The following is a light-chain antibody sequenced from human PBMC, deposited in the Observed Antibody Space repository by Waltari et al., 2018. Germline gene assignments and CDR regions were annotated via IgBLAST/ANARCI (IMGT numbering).Light chain of an antibody. J-gene: IGKJ2*01. Sequence: EIVMTQSPATLSVSPGARATLPCRASQSISSTLAWYQQRPGQAPRLLIYGASTRVTGIPARFSGSGSGTEFTLTISSLQSEDLAAYYCQQYNTWPYTFGQGTKLAI. CDR3: QQYNTWPYT. CDR1: QSISST. CDR2: GAS. V-gene: IGKV3-15*01.